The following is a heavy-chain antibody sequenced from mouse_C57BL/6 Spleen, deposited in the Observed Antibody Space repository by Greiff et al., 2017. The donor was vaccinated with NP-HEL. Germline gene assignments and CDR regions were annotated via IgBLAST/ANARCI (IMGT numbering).Heavy chain of an antibody. D-gene: IGHD1-1*01. CDR3: ARYDYGSSWYFDY. CDR2: IYPGSGST. Sequence: QVQLKQPGAELVKPGASVKMSCKASGYTFTSYWITWVKQRPGQGLEWIGDIYPGSGSTNYNEKFKSKATLTVDTSSSTAYMQLSSLTSEDSAVYYCARYDYGSSWYFDYWGQGTTLTVSS. CDR1: GYTFTSYW. J-gene: IGHJ2*01. V-gene: IGHV1-55*01.